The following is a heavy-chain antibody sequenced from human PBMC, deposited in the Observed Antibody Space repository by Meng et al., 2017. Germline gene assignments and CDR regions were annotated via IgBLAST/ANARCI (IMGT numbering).Heavy chain of an antibody. CDR1: GGSFSGYY. D-gene: IGHD5-18*01. Sequence: QVQPRQWGAGLLKPSETLSLTCAVYGGSFSGYYWSWIRQPPGKGLEWIGEINHSGSTNYNPSLKSRVIISVDTSKNQFSLQLTSVTAADTAVYYCAGGYSYAYGYWGQGTLVTVSS. V-gene: IGHV4-34*02. CDR3: AGGYSYAYGY. J-gene: IGHJ4*02. CDR2: INHSGST.